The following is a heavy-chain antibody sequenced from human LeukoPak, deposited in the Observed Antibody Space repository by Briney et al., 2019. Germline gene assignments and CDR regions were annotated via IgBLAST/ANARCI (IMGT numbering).Heavy chain of an antibody. CDR3: ARGYSSGWYYFDY. J-gene: IGHJ4*02. V-gene: IGHV1-2*02. CDR1: GYTFTGYY. Sequence: ASVKVSCKASGYTFTGYYIHWVRQAPGQGLEWMGWINPNSGDTNYAQKFQGRVTMTRDTSISTAYMELSRLRSDDTAVYYCARGYSSGWYYFDYWGQGTLVTVSS. CDR2: INPNSGDT. D-gene: IGHD6-19*01.